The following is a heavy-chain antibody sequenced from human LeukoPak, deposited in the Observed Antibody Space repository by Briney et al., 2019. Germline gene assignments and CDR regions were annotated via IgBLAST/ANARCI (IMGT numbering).Heavy chain of an antibody. V-gene: IGHV1-2*02. CDR2: INPNNGDT. Sequence: ASVKVSCKASGYTFSDYYMHWVRQAPGQGLEWMAWINPNNGDTNYAQKFQGRGTMARDTSISTAYMELTRLISDDTAVYYCARVGSSGWYVHPTLDYWGQGTLVTVSS. J-gene: IGHJ4*02. CDR3: ARVGSSGWYVHPTLDY. CDR1: GYTFSDYY. D-gene: IGHD6-19*01.